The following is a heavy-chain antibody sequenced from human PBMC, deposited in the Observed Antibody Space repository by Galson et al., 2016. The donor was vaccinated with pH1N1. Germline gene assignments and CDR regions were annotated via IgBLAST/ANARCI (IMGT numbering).Heavy chain of an antibody. CDR3: ARQYDFGDYRGNAFDI. V-gene: IGHV5-51*03. Sequence: QSGAEVKKPGESLKISCKASGYIFTSQWIAWVRQVPGKGLEWVGVVNPGGSTIRYSPSFQGQVTISSDKSISIAYLQWISLRASDTAMYYCARQYDFGDYRGNAFDIWGQGTVVIVSS. J-gene: IGHJ3*02. CDR2: VNPGGSTI. CDR1: GYIFTSQW. D-gene: IGHD4-17*01.